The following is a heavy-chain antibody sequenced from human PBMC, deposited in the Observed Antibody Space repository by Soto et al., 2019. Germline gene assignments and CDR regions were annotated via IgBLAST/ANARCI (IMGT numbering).Heavy chain of an antibody. CDR3: AREIPERGYDSSGEFDY. Sequence: PSETLSLTCTVSGGSISSYYWSWIRQPPGKGLEWIGYIYYSGSTNYNPSLKSRVTISVDTSKNQFSLKLSSVTAADTAVYYCAREIPERGYDSSGEFDYSGQGTLVTVSS. D-gene: IGHD3-22*01. J-gene: IGHJ4*02. V-gene: IGHV4-59*01. CDR1: GGSISSYY. CDR2: IYYSGST.